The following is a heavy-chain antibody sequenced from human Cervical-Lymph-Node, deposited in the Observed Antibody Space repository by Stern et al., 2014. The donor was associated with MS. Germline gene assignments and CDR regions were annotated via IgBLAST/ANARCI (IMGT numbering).Heavy chain of an antibody. J-gene: IGHJ6*02. CDR2: IWNDGTNI. D-gene: IGHD1-1*01. Sequence: QVQLVQSGGGVVQPGRSLRLSCAASGFTFSRYGMHWVRQAPGKGLEWVAVIWNDGTNINYADSVKGRFTISRDNSKNTLYLEMNSQRAEDTATYYCARGGSKYYYGMDVWGQGTTVTVSS. CDR3: ARGGSKYYYGMDV. CDR1: GFTFSRYG. V-gene: IGHV3-33*01.